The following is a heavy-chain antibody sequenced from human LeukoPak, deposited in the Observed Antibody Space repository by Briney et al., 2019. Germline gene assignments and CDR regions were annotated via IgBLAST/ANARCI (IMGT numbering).Heavy chain of an antibody. J-gene: IGHJ6*02. CDR2: ISASGGSA. Sequence: GGSLRLSCAASGFTFTRYAMSWVRQAPGKGPEWVSGISASGGSAYYADSVKGRFTISRDNAKNSLYLQMNSLRAEDTAVYYCARCSSHYYGMDVWGQGTTVTVSS. V-gene: IGHV3-23*01. CDR1: GFTFTRYA. D-gene: IGHD2-2*01. CDR3: ARCSSHYYGMDV.